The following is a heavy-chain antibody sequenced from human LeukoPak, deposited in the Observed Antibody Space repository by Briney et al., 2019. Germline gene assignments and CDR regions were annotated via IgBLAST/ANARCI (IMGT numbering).Heavy chain of an antibody. CDR2: ISGRDGST. J-gene: IGHJ4*02. Sequence: GGSLRLSCAASGFTFSSYAMSWVRQAPGKGLEWVSAISGRDGSTHYADSVKGRFTISRDNSKNTLYLQLDSLRAEDTARYYCTKGSWEDYWGQGTLVTVSS. D-gene: IGHD1-26*01. V-gene: IGHV3-23*01. CDR1: GFTFSSYA. CDR3: TKGSWEDY.